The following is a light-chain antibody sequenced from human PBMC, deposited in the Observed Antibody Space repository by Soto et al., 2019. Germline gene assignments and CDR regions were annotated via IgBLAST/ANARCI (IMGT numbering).Light chain of an antibody. CDR1: SSDVGGYNY. Sequence: QSALTQPPSASGSPGQSVTISCTGTSSDVGGYNYVSWYQQHPGKVPKLMIYEVTKRPSGVPDRFSGSKSGNTASLTVSGLLSEDEADYYCRSYAGSNILVFGGGTKRTVL. CDR3: RSYAGSNILV. V-gene: IGLV2-8*01. CDR2: EVT. J-gene: IGLJ3*02.